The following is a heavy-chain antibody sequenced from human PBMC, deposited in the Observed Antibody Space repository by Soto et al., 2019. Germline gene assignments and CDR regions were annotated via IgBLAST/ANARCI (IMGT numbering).Heavy chain of an antibody. V-gene: IGHV3-30-3*01. CDR2: ISYDGSKK. CDR1: GFSFSSYA. Sequence: QVQLVESGGGVVQPGTSLKLSCAASGFSFSSYAMHWVRQAPGKGLEWVAFISYDGSKKYYADSVKGRFTTSRDNSKSTLYLQMNSLRAEDTAMYYCARDGPYYGMDVWGQGTTVTVSS. J-gene: IGHJ6*02. CDR3: ARDGPYYGMDV.